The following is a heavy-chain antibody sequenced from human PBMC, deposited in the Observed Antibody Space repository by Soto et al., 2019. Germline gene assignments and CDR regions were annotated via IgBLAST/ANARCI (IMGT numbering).Heavy chain of an antibody. D-gene: IGHD6-19*01. CDR3: ARVGSSGWSPDY. V-gene: IGHV4-34*01. Sequence: SETLSLTCAGNGGPFSGYYWTWIRQPPGKGLEWIGEINHGGNANYNPSLKGRVTISVDTSKNQFSLKLRSVTAADTAVYYCARVGSSGWSPDYWGQGTLVTVSS. J-gene: IGHJ4*02. CDR2: INHGGNA. CDR1: GGPFSGYY.